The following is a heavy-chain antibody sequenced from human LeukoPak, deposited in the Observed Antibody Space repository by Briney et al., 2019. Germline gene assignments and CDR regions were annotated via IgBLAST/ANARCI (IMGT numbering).Heavy chain of an antibody. V-gene: IGHV3-23*01. J-gene: IGHJ4*02. CDR1: GFTFNNYG. D-gene: IGHD1-1*01. CDR3: AKALWNDRTYFDY. Sequence: GGSLRVSCAASGFTFNNYGMKWVRQDPGKGLEWVSGIIYNGDSTYYAESVKGRFTISRDNSKNTLYLQMSSLRVEDTAVYYCAKALWNDRTYFDYWGQGTLVTVSS. CDR2: IIYNGDST.